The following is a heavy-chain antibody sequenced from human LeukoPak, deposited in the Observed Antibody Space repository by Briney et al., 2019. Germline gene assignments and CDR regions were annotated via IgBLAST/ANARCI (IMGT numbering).Heavy chain of an antibody. V-gene: IGHV4-59*11. CDR2: IYYSGST. J-gene: IGHJ4*02. CDR3: ARGANLQGDNYFDY. D-gene: IGHD3-10*01. CDR1: GGSISSHY. Sequence: SETLSLTCTVSGGSISSHYWSWIRQPPGKGLEWIEYIYYSGSTNYNPSLKSRVTISVDTSKNQFSLKLSSVTAADTAVYYCARGANLQGDNYFDYWGQGTLVTVSS.